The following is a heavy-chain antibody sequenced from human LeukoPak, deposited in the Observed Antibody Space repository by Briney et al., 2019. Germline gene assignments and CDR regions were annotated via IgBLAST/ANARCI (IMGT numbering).Heavy chain of an antibody. D-gene: IGHD3-10*01. CDR3: AREGPGFGELYYYYGMDV. CDR1: GYTFTSYA. J-gene: IGHJ6*02. Sequence: ASVKVSCKASGYTFTSYAMNWVRQAPGQGLEWMGWINTNTGNPTYAQGFTGRFVFSLDTSVSTAYLQISSLKAEDTAVYYCAREGPGFGELYYYYGMDVWGQGTMVTVSS. CDR2: INTNTGNP. V-gene: IGHV7-4-1*02.